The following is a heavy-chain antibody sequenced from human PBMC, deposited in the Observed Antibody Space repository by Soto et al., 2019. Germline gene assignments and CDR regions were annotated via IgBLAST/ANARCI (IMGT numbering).Heavy chain of an antibody. Sequence: QVQLQESGPGLVQPSETLSLTCVGVSFGTYYWGWIRQPPGKGLEWLGSIFSSEHFKYNPSLKSRLTISVDPSKNLVSLRLTSVTAADTAVYYCAREGGGYRFDRWGQGTLVTVSS. J-gene: IGHJ4*02. CDR1: VSFGTYY. V-gene: IGHV4-59*01. CDR3: AREGGGYRFDR. D-gene: IGHD3-16*02. CDR2: IFSSEHF.